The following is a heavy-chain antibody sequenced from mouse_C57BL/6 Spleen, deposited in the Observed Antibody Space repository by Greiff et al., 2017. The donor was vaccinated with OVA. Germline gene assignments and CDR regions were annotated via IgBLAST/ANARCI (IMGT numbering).Heavy chain of an antibody. D-gene: IGHD2-4*01. V-gene: IGHV3-6*01. CDR2: LSYDGSN. CDR3: ARDDYPGAWFAY. J-gene: IGHJ3*01. CDR1: GYSITSGYY. Sequence: EVQLVESGPGLVKPSQSLSLTCSVTGYSITSGYYWNWIRQFPGNKLEWMGYLSYDGSNHYNPSLKNRISITRDTSKNQFFLKLNSVTTEDTATYDCARDDYPGAWFAYWGQGTLVTVSA.